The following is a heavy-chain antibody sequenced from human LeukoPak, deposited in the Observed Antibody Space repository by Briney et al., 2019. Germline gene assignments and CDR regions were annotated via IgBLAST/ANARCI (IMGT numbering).Heavy chain of an antibody. Sequence: SETLSLTCTVSGGSISSYYWSWIRQPAGKGLEWIGRIYTSGSTNYNPSLKSPVTMSVDTSKNQFSLKLSSVTAADTAVYYCARGPVYDFWSGYCPANLDYWGQGTLVTVSS. V-gene: IGHV4-4*07. CDR2: IYTSGST. J-gene: IGHJ4*02. CDR1: GGSISSYY. CDR3: ARGPVYDFWSGYCPANLDY. D-gene: IGHD3-3*01.